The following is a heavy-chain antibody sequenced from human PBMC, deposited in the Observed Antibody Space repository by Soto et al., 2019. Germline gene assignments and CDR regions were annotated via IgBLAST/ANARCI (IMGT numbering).Heavy chain of an antibody. D-gene: IGHD3-3*01. CDR1: GFTFSSYA. J-gene: IGHJ6*03. CDR2: ISGSWDNT. V-gene: IGHV3-23*01. Sequence: EVQLLESGGGLVQPGGSLRLSCAASGFTFSSYALNWFRQAPGKGLEWVSIISGSWDNTYYADSVKGRFTISRDNSKNTLYLQMNSLIGEYTAVYYCAKDLGTDDFWSAYYTYYYMDVWGKGTTVTVSS. CDR3: AKDLGTDDFWSAYYTYYYMDV.